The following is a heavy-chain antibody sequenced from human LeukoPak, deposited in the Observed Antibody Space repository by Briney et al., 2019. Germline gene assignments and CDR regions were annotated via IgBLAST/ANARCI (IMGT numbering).Heavy chain of an antibody. CDR1: GFTFEGYG. CDR2: INWDGGST. CDR3: ARGYYTFDY. Sequence: PGGSLRLSCAASGFTFEGYGMSWVRQVPGKGLEWVSGINWDGGSTGYADAVKGRFTISRDNAKNSVYLQMNSLRADDTASYYCARGYYTFDYWGQGTLVTVSS. V-gene: IGHV3-20*04. J-gene: IGHJ4*02. D-gene: IGHD3-3*01.